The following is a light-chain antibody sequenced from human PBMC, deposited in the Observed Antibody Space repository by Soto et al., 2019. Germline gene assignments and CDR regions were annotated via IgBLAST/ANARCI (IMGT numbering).Light chain of an antibody. CDR3: QSYDSSLSARYV. Sequence: QSVLTQPPSVSGAPGQRISISCTGSSTNIGAGYGVHWYQQHPGTAPKLLIVGNTITPSGVPDRFSASTSGTSASLAITGLQAEDEGDYYCQSYDSSLSARYVFGTGTKLTVL. J-gene: IGLJ1*01. V-gene: IGLV1-40*01. CDR1: STNIGAGYG. CDR2: GNT.